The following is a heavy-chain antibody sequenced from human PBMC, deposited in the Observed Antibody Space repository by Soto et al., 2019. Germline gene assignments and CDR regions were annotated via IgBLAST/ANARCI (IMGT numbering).Heavy chain of an antibody. CDR3: ARVEASSGSRSPSSYYYGMDV. CDR2: IYYSGST. V-gene: IGHV4-30-4*01. J-gene: IGHJ6*02. CDR1: GGSISSGDYY. Sequence: QVQLQESGPGLVKPSQTLSLTCTVSGGSISSGDYYWSWIRQPPGKGLEWIGYIYYSGSTYYNPSPKSRVTISVDTSKNHFSLKLSSVTAADTAVYYCARVEASSGSRSPSSYYYGMDVWGQGTTVTVSS. D-gene: IGHD3-10*01.